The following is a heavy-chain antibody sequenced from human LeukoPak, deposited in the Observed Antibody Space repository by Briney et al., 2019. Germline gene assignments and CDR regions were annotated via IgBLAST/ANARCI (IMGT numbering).Heavy chain of an antibody. CDR2: IYYSGST. CDR1: GCSISSSSYY. J-gene: IGHJ4*02. CDR3: ARDLGYGDPFDC. D-gene: IGHD4-17*01. V-gene: IGHV4-61*01. Sequence: AETLSLSCTVSGCSISSSSYYWGRIRQPPGKGLEWIGYIYYSGSTNYNPSLQSRVTLSLDTPKNQFSLKLSSVTAADTAVYYCARDLGYGDPFDCWGQGTLVTVSS.